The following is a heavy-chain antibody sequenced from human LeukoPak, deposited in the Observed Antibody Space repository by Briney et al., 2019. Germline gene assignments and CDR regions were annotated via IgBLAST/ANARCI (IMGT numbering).Heavy chain of an antibody. J-gene: IGHJ5*02. V-gene: IGHV1-18*01. CDR3: ARTKIGLYDFWSGPNWFDP. Sequence: ASVKVSCKASGGTFSSYAISWVRQAPGQGLEWMGWISAYIGNTNYAQKVQGRVTMTTDTSTSTAYMELRSLRSDDTAVYYCARTKIGLYDFWSGPNWFDPWGQGTLVTVSS. CDR2: ISAYIGNT. D-gene: IGHD3-3*01. CDR1: GGTFSSYA.